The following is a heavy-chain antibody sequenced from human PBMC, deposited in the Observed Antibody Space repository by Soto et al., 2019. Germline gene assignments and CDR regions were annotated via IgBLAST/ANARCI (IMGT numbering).Heavy chain of an antibody. CDR1: GGSISSYY. D-gene: IGHD3-9*01. J-gene: IGHJ4*02. CDR2: IYYSGST. CDR3: ARVHYDILTGYYFFDY. Sequence: SETLSLTCTVSGGSISSYYWSWIRQPPGKGLEWIGYIYYSGSTNYNPSLKSRVTISVDTSKNQFSLKLGSVTAADTAVYYCARVHYDILTGYYFFDYWGQGTLVTVSS. V-gene: IGHV4-59*01.